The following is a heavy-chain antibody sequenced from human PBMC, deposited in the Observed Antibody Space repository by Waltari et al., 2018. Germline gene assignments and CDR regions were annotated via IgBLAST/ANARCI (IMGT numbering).Heavy chain of an antibody. CDR3: TREHPVGWSDY. J-gene: IGHJ4*02. D-gene: IGHD6-19*01. Sequence: QVHLQQSGPGLVKPSQTLSLTCSISGDSVSSNSATWNCIRQSASRGLEWLGRTWYSSKWYNDYAVSVRSRININPDTSNNQFSLQLNYVTPEDTAVYYCTREHPVGWSDYWGQGTLVTVSS. CDR2: TWYSSKWYN. CDR1: GDSVSSNSAT. V-gene: IGHV6-1*01.